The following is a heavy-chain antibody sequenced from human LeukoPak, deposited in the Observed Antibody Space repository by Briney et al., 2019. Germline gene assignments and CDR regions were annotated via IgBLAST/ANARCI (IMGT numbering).Heavy chain of an antibody. J-gene: IGHJ4*02. D-gene: IGHD3-3*01. CDR1: GFTFDDYA. Sequence: PGRSLRLSCAASGFTFDDYAMHWVRQAPGKGLEWVSGISWNSGSIGYADSVKGRFTISRDNAKNSLYLQMNSLRAEDTAVYYCARGVQEGFLEWVGDYWGQGTLVTVSS. CDR2: ISWNSGSI. CDR3: ARGVQEGFLEWVGDY. V-gene: IGHV3-9*01.